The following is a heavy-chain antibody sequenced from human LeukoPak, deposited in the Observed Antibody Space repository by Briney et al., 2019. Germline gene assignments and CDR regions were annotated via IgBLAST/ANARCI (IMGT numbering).Heavy chain of an antibody. CDR1: GFSLSSYA. Sequence: PGGSLRLSCAASGFSLSSYAMSWVRQAPGKGLEWVSAISSTDAGTYHADSVRGRFTISRDNAKNTLYLQMNSLRAEDTAVYYCAPAANVLGLDYWGQGTLVTVSS. CDR3: APAANVLGLDY. D-gene: IGHD1-26*01. J-gene: IGHJ4*02. CDR2: ISSTDAGT. V-gene: IGHV3-23*01.